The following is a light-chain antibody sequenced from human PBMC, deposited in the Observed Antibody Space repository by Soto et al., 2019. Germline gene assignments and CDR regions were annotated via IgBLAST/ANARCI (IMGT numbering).Light chain of an antibody. V-gene: IGKV1-5*03. CDR2: KAS. Sequence: DIQMTQSPSSLSASVGGRVTITCRASQSISSYLNWYQQKPGKAPKLLIYKASTLKSGVPSRFSGSGSGTEFTLTISSLQPDDVATYYCQQYNGYRWTLGQGTKVDIK. CDR3: QQYNGYRWT. J-gene: IGKJ1*01. CDR1: QSISSY.